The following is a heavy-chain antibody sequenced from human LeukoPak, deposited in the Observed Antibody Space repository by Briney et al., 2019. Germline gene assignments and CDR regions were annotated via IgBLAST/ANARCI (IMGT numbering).Heavy chain of an antibody. Sequence: PGGALRLSFASSGCIFSAYWWHWVRPARGKGLVWVSRINSDGSSTSYAGSVKGRFTISRDNAKNTLYLQMNSLRAENTAVYYCTSKTTDYYDSSGVGGYWGQGTVVTVSS. CDR3: TSKTTDYYDSSGVGGY. CDR2: INSDGSST. V-gene: IGHV3-74*01. CDR1: GCIFSAYW. J-gene: IGHJ4*02. D-gene: IGHD3-22*01.